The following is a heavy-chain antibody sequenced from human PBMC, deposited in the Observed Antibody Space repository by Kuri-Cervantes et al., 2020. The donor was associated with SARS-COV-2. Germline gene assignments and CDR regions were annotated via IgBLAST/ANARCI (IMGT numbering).Heavy chain of an antibody. CDR3: AKDVAVGAHGVFDY. CDR2: ISWNSGSI. CDR1: GFTFDDYA. J-gene: IGHJ4*02. Sequence: GGSLRLSCAASGFTFDDYAMHWVRQAPGKGLEWVSGISWNSGSIGYADSVKGRFTISRDNAKNSLYLQMNSLRAEDTAVYYCAKDVAVGAHGVFDYWGQGTLVTVSS. V-gene: IGHV3-9*01. D-gene: IGHD1-26*01.